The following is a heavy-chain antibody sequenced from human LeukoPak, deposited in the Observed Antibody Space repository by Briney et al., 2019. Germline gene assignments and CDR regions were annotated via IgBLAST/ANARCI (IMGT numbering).Heavy chain of an antibody. CDR2: IYYSGST. CDR3: AREDSGSYYGYYYYMDV. CDR1: GRSISSYY. V-gene: IGHV4-59*01. Sequence: SETLSLTCTVSGRSISSYYWSWIRQPPGKGLEWIGYIYYSGSTNYNPSLKSRVTISVDTSKNQFSLKLSSVTAADTAVYYCAREDSGSYYGYYYYMDVWGKGTTVTVSS. J-gene: IGHJ6*03. D-gene: IGHD1-26*01.